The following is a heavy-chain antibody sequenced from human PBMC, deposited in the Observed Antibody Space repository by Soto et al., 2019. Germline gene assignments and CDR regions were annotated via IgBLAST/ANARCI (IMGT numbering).Heavy chain of an antibody. D-gene: IGHD4-17*01. CDR1: GGSISSSSYY. CDR3: ARRDDYDGLMDY. J-gene: IGHJ4*02. V-gene: IGHV4-39*01. CDR2: IYYSGST. Sequence: QLQLQESGPGLVKPSETLSLTCTVSGGSISSSSYYWGWIRQPPGKGLEWIGSIYYSGSTYYNPSLKRRVTISVDTSKVQFAQTVSSVAAADSAVYYCARRDDYDGLMDYWGQGTLVTVST.